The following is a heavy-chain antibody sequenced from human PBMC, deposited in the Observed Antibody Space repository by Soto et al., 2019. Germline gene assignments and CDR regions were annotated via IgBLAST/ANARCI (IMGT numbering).Heavy chain of an antibody. D-gene: IGHD5-12*01. V-gene: IGHV3-23*01. CDR1: GFTFSNYA. CDR2: ISSSSGST. Sequence: EVQLLESGGGWVQPGGSLRLSCAASGFTFSNYAMNWVRQAPGKGLEWVSTISSSSGSTYYADSVKGRFTISRDNSKNFLYLQVNSLRGDDTAVYYCAKVGSERYSGQHSDYWGQGTLVTISS. CDR3: AKVGSERYSGQHSDY. J-gene: IGHJ4*02.